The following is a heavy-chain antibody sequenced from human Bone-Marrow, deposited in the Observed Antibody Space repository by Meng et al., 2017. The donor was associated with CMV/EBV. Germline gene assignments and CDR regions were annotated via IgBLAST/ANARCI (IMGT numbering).Heavy chain of an antibody. J-gene: IGHJ6*02. V-gene: IGHV3-21*04. D-gene: IGHD6-13*01. CDR1: GFTFSSYS. Sequence: GESLKISCAASGFTFSSYSINWVRQAPGKGLEWVSSISSSSNYIYYADSVKGRFTISRDNSKNTLYLQMNSLRAEDTAVYYCARDRPSAAPGGYYYYYYGMDVWGQGTTVTVSS. CDR2: ISSSSNYI. CDR3: ARDRPSAAPGGYYYYYYGMDV.